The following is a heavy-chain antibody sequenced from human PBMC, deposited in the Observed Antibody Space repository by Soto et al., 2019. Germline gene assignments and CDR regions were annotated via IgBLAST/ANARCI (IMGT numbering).Heavy chain of an antibody. CDR3: ARSRSTIFGVVTSSYNWFDP. Sequence: QLQLQESGSGLVKPSQTLSLTCAVSGGSISSGGYSWSWIRQPPGKGLEWIGYIYHSGSTYYNPSLKSRFTISVDRSKNQFSLKLSSVTAADTAVYYCARSRSTIFGVVTSSYNWFDPWGQGTLVTVSS. CDR2: IYHSGST. V-gene: IGHV4-30-2*01. J-gene: IGHJ5*02. CDR1: GGSISSGGYS. D-gene: IGHD3-3*01.